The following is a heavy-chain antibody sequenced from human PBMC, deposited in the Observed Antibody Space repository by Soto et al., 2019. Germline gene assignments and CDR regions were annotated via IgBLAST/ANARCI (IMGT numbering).Heavy chain of an antibody. J-gene: IGHJ6*03. CDR3: ARVNYYDFWSADYYYYYMDV. V-gene: IGHV1-18*01. D-gene: IGHD3-3*01. CDR1: GYTFTSYG. CDR2: ISAYNGNT. Sequence: ASVKVSCKASGYTFTSYGISWVRQAPGQGLEWMGWISAYNGNTNYAQKLQGRVTMTTDTSTSTAYMELRSLRSDDTAVYYCARVNYYDFWSADYYYYYMDVWGKGTTVTVSS.